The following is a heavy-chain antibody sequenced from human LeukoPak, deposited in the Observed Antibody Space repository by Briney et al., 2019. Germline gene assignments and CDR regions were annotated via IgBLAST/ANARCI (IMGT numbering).Heavy chain of an antibody. CDR3: ARAVGGRPPYYYGMDV. Sequence: GGSLRLSCAASGFTFSSYAMHWVRQAPGKGLEWVAVISYDGSNKYYADSVKGRFTISRDNSKNTLYLQMNSLRAGDTAVYYCARAVGGRPPYYYGMDVWGQGTTVTVSS. CDR2: ISYDGSNK. V-gene: IGHV3-30-3*01. D-gene: IGHD1-26*01. J-gene: IGHJ6*02. CDR1: GFTFSSYA.